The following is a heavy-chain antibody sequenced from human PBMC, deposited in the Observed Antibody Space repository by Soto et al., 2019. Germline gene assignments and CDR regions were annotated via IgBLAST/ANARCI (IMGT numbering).Heavy chain of an antibody. CDR3: SRGVLA. Sequence: QVQLQESGSRLVRPSQTLSLTCSVSRGSVSSGGYSWSWIRQPPGKGLEWIGFISPSGSPAYNPSLKSRVTISADRSKNQISLELAFVTAADTAVYYCSRGVLAWGPGILVPVSS. CDR1: RGSVSSGGYS. J-gene: IGHJ5*02. CDR2: ISPSGSP. V-gene: IGHV4-30-2*01. D-gene: IGHD2-8*01.